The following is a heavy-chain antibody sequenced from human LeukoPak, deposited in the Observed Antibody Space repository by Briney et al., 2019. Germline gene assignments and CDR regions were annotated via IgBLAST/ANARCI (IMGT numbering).Heavy chain of an antibody. V-gene: IGHV4-38-2*02. D-gene: IGHD3-22*01. J-gene: IGHJ4*02. Sequence: SETLSLTCTDSGYSISSGYYWGWIRQPPGKGLERIGSVYHSGSTYYNPSLKSRVTISVDTSKNQFSLKLSSVTAADTAVYYRAAKVLVINYYFDYWGQGSLVTVSS. CDR2: VYHSGST. CDR3: AAKVLVINYYFDY. CDR1: GYSISSGYY.